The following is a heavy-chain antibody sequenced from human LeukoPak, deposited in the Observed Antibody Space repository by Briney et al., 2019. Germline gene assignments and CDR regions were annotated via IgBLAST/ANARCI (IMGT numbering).Heavy chain of an antibody. CDR2: IYYKGNT. CDR1: GGSISSFY. CDR3: ARSYSSGSYYSPFDP. D-gene: IGHD3-10*01. V-gene: IGHV4-59*01. J-gene: IGHJ5*02. Sequence: PSETLSLTCAVSGGSISSFYWSWIRQPPGRGLEWIGYIYYKGNTNYSPSLTSRVTISVDTSKNQFSLKLSSLTAADTAVYYCARSYSSGSYYSPFDPWGQGTLVTVSS.